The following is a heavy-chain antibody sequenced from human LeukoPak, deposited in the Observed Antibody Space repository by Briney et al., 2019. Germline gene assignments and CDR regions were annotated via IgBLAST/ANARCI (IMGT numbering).Heavy chain of an antibody. CDR2: ISGSGGST. J-gene: IGHJ3*02. D-gene: IGHD2-2*02. V-gene: IGHV3-23*01. CDR1: GFTFSSYA. CDR3: AKPGYCSSTSCYIPPNDAFDI. Sequence: GGSLRLSCAASGFTFSSYAMSWVRQAPGKGLEWVSAISGSGGSTYYADSVKGRFTISRDNSKNTLYLQMNSLRAEDTAVYYCAKPGYCSSTSCYIPPNDAFDIWGQGTMVTVSS.